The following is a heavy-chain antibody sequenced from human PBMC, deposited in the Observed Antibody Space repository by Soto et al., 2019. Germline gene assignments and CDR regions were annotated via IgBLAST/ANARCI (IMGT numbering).Heavy chain of an antibody. J-gene: IGHJ4*02. CDR3: AKYFPDSTDIVVVPAASLEGY. V-gene: IGHV3-23*01. D-gene: IGHD2-2*01. CDR2: ISGSGGST. CDR1: GFTFSSYA. Sequence: PGGSLRLSCAASGFTFSSYAMSWVRQAPGKGLEWVSAISGSGGSTYYADSVKGRFTISRDNSKNTLYLQMNSLRAEDTAVYYCAKYFPDSTDIVVVPAASLEGYWGQGTLVTVSS.